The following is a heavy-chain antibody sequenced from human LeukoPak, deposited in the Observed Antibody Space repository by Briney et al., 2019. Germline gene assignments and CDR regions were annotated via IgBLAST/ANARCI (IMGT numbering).Heavy chain of an antibody. Sequence: SETLSLTCTVSGGSISSGGYYWSWIRQHPGKGLEWIGYIYYSGSTYYNPSLKSRVTISVDTSKNQFSLKLSSVTAAATAVYYCARGSNSYGYYWGQGTLVTVSS. CDR3: ARGSNSYGYY. CDR1: GGSISSGGYY. CDR2: IYYSGST. J-gene: IGHJ4*02. V-gene: IGHV4-31*03. D-gene: IGHD5-18*01.